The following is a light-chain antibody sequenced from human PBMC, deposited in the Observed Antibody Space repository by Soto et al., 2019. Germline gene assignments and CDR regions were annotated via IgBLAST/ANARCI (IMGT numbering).Light chain of an antibody. V-gene: IGLV1-40*01. CDR2: GNS. CDR3: QSYDSSLRVV. CDR1: SSNIGAGYD. Sequence: QSVLTQPPSVSGAPGQRVTISCTGSSSNIGAGYDVHWYQQLPGTAPKLLIYGNSNRPSGVPDRFSGSMSGTSASLAITGLQAEDEADYYCQSYDSSLRVVFGGGTKLTVL. J-gene: IGLJ2*01.